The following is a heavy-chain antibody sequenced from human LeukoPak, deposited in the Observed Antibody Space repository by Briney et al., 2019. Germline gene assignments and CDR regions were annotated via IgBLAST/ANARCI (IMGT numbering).Heavy chain of an antibody. CDR3: ARAPTVYCTNGVCYYFDY. CDR2: ISAYNGNT. D-gene: IGHD2-8*01. V-gene: IGHV1-18*01. CDR1: GYTFTSYG. J-gene: IGHJ4*02. Sequence: ASVKVSCKASGYTFTSYGISWVRQAPGQGPEWMGWISAYNGNTNYAQKLQGRVTMTTDTSTSTAYMELRSLRSDDTAVYYCARAPTVYCTNGVCYYFDYWGQGTLVTVSS.